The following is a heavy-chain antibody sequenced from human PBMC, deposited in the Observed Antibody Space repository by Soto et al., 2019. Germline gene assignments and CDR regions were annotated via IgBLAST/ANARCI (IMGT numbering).Heavy chain of an antibody. D-gene: IGHD2-15*01. V-gene: IGHV4-61*01. CDR2: IYYSGRI. Sequence: SETLSLTCTVSGGSVSSGSDYWSWIRQPPGKGLEWIGYIYYSGRINYNPSLKSRVTISVDTSKNQFSLKLSSVTAADTAVYYCARDEGWDCSGGSCYPGGHYWGQGTLVTVSS. CDR3: ARDEGWDCSGGSCYPGGHY. CDR1: GGSVSSGSDY. J-gene: IGHJ4*02.